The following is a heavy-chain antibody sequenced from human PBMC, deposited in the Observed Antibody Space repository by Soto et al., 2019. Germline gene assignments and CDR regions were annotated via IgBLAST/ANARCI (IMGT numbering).Heavy chain of an antibody. J-gene: IGHJ4*02. Sequence: PSETLSLTCAVYGGSFSGYYWSWIRQPPGKGLEWIGEINHSGSTNYNPSLKSRVTISVDTSKNQFSLKLSSVTAADTAVYYCARVLYDYTLGYWGQGTLVTVSS. D-gene: IGHD4-4*01. CDR1: GGSFSGYY. CDR2: INHSGST. CDR3: ARVLYDYTLGY. V-gene: IGHV4-34*01.